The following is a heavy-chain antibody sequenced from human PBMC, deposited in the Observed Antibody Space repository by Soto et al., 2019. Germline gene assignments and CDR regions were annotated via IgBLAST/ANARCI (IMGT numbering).Heavy chain of an antibody. Sequence: GGSLRLSCTAPGFTLQNYAMAWVRQAPGKGLEWVSTLIGGHYGTAYSYSVKGRFTVSRDNSKNCLYLQMNSLGVGDTAMYFCAKGKSTGDIDWFDPWGQGSLVTVSS. CDR1: GFTLQNYA. D-gene: IGHD3-10*01. V-gene: IGHV3-23*01. CDR3: AKGKSTGDIDWFDP. CDR2: LIGGHYGT. J-gene: IGHJ5*02.